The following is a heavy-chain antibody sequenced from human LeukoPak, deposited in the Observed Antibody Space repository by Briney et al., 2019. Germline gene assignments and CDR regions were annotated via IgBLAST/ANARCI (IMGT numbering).Heavy chain of an antibody. CDR1: GFTFTSSA. Sequence: GTSVKVSCKASGFTFTSSAMQWVRQARGQRLEWIGWIVVGSGNTKYAQKFQERVTITRDMSTTTAYMELSSLRSEDTAMYYCAATAPKRITMIDRYYYGMDVWGPGTTVTVSS. V-gene: IGHV1-58*02. CDR2: IVVGSGNT. D-gene: IGHD3-22*01. J-gene: IGHJ6*02. CDR3: AATAPKRITMIDRYYYGMDV.